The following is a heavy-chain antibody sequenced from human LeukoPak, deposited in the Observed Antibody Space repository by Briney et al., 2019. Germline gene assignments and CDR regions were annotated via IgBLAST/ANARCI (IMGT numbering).Heavy chain of an antibody. D-gene: IGHD5-24*01. CDR1: GFTFGNYP. V-gene: IGHV3-64D*06. CDR2: ISSNGGTT. J-gene: IGHJ4*02. Sequence: PGGSLRLSCSASGFTFGNYPMHWVRQAPGKGPEYVSGISSNGGTTFYVDSVKGRFIISRDNSKNTLYLQMSSLRNEDTAVYYCVPFRDGYNYWGQGTLVTVSS. CDR3: VPFRDGYNY.